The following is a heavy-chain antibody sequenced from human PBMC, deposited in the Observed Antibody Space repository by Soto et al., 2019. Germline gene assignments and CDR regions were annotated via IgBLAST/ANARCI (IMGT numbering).Heavy chain of an antibody. Sequence: GGSLRLSCAASGFTFDDYAMHWVRQAPGKGLEWVSGISWNSGSIGYADSVKGRFTISRDNAKNSLYLQMNSLRAEDTALYYCAKDLRQQRGIAVAWYNWFDPWGQGTLVTVSS. CDR1: GFTFDDYA. D-gene: IGHD6-19*01. V-gene: IGHV3-9*01. CDR3: AKDLRQQRGIAVAWYNWFDP. J-gene: IGHJ5*02. CDR2: ISWNSGSI.